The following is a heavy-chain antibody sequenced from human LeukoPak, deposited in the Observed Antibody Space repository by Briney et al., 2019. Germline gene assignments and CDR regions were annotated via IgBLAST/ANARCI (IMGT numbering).Heavy chain of an antibody. CDR1: GFTFDDYG. CDR3: AREDYYGSGSSHTKY. CDR2: INWNGGST. D-gene: IGHD3-10*01. J-gene: IGHJ4*02. Sequence: PGGSLRLSCAASGFTFDDYGMSWVRQAPGKGLEWVSGINWNGGSTGYADSVKGRFTISRDNAKNSLYLQMNSLRAEDTALYYCAREDYYGSGSSHTKYWGQGTLVTVSS. V-gene: IGHV3-20*04.